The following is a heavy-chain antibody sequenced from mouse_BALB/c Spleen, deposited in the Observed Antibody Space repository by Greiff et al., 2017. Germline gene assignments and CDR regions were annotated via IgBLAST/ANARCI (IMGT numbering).Heavy chain of an antibody. CDR2: IRNKANGYTT. CDR1: GFTFTDYY. V-gene: IGHV7-3*02. D-gene: IGHD2-14*01. Sequence: EVKLVESGGGLVQPGGSLRLSCATSGFTFTDYYMSWVRQPPGKALEWLGFIRNKANGYTTEYSASVKGRFTISRDNSQSILYLQMNTLRAEDSATYYCARGPRGYDETWFAYWGQGTLVTVSA. CDR3: ARGPRGYDETWFAY. J-gene: IGHJ3*01.